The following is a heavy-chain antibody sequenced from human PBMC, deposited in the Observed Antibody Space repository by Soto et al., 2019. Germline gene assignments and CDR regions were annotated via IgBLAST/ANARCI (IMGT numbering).Heavy chain of an antibody. CDR3: AHSSAAGTWAGFDP. Sequence: QITLKESGPTLLKPTQTLTLTCTVSGFSLTATGVGVGWIRQPPGKALEWLALIYWDDDKRYSPSLNNRVTITRDTSNDPVVLTVTTMDPVDTATYYCAHSSAAGTWAGFDPWGQGTLVTVSS. J-gene: IGHJ5*02. D-gene: IGHD6-13*01. V-gene: IGHV2-5*02. CDR2: IYWDDDK. CDR1: GFSLTATGVG.